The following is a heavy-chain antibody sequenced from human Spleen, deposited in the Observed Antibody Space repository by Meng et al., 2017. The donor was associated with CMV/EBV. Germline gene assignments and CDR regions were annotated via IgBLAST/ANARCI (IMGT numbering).Heavy chain of an antibody. V-gene: IGHV3-30*02. J-gene: IGHJ5*02. CDR1: GLMFRRYG. CDR2: IRYDGSNK. CDR3: AKGGNWFDP. Sequence: GESLKISCAASGLMFRRYGMSWVRQAPGKGLEWVAFIRYDGSNKYYADSVKGRFTISRDNSKNTLYLQMNSLRAEDTAVYYCAKGGNWFDPWGQGTLVTVSS.